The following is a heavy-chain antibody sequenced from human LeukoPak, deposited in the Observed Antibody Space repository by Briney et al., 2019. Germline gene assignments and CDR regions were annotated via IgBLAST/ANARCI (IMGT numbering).Heavy chain of an antibody. D-gene: IGHD2-2*01. CDR2: IYYSGST. CDR1: GGSISSYY. CDR3: ARLEDGQLYFDY. J-gene: IGHJ4*02. V-gene: IGHV4-59*01. Sequence: SETLSLTCTVSGGSISSYYWSWTRQPPGKGLEWIGYIYYSGSTNYNPSLKSRVTISVDTSKNQFSLKLSSVTAADTAVYYCARLEDGQLYFDYWGQGTLVTVSS.